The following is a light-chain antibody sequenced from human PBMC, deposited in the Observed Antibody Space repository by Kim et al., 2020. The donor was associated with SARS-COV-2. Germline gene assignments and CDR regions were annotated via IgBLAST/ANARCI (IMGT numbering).Light chain of an antibody. CDR3: QQFNSYPRT. CDR2: GAS. J-gene: IGKJ4*01. V-gene: IGKV1-9*01. Sequence: DIQLTQSPSFLSTSVGDRVTITCRASQGISSYLAWYQQKPGKAPNLLIYGASTLQSGVPSRFSGSGSGTEFTLTISSLQPEDFATYYCQQFNSYPRTFGGGTKLEIK. CDR1: QGISSY.